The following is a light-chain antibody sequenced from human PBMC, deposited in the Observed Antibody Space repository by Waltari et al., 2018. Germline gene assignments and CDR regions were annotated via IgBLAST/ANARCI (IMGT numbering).Light chain of an antibody. CDR2: EVT. CDR1: TNNVGGYNF. CDR3: HSYTGSRTYV. Sequence: QSALTQPTSVSGSTGQSITIFCTGTTNNVGGYNFTSWYQHHPGQAPKLIIYEVTKRPSGVSTRFSGSKSGNTASLTISGLQAEDEADYYCHSYTGSRTYVFGTGTKVTVL. V-gene: IGLV2-14*01. J-gene: IGLJ1*01.